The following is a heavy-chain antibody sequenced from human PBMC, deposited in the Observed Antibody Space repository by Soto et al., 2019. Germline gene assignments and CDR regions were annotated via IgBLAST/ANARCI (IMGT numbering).Heavy chain of an antibody. CDR1: GFSFSSSA. CDR2: ISSSSSTI. Sequence: GGSLRLSCAASGFSFSSSAMSWVRQAPGKGLEWVSYISSSSSTIYYADSVKGRFTISRDNAKNSLYLQMNSLRDEDTAVYYCARDSQRITIFGVVIKYFDYWGQGTLVTVSS. V-gene: IGHV3-48*02. D-gene: IGHD3-3*01. CDR3: ARDSQRITIFGVVIKYFDY. J-gene: IGHJ4*02.